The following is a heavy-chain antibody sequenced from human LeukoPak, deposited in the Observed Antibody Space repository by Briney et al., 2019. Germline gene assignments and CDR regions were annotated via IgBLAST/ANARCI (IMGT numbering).Heavy chain of an antibody. V-gene: IGHV4-59*08. CDR1: EGSISGYY. D-gene: IGHD3-9*01. CDR3: ARHTPGSFDFV. CDR2: IFSSGST. J-gene: IGHJ4*02. Sequence: SETLSLTCTVSEGSISGYYSSWIRQPPGKGLEWIGFIFSSGSTSYNPSLKSRVTISVDTSKNQVSLRLNSVTAADTAIYYCARHTPGSFDFVWGQGTLVTVSS.